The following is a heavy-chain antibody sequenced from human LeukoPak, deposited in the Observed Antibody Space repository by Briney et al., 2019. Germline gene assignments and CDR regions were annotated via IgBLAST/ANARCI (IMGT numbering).Heavy chain of an antibody. CDR2: ISSTGSNT. CDR1: GFTFSSSS. CDR3: ARELVVKQDLAY. Sequence: GGSLRLSCAASGFTFSSSSMNWVRQAPGKGLEWVSSISSTGSNTYYADSVRGRFTISGDNAKNSLYLQMNSLRAEDTAVYYCARELVVKQDLAYWGQGTLVTVSS. J-gene: IGHJ4*02. D-gene: IGHD2-15*01. V-gene: IGHV3-21*01.